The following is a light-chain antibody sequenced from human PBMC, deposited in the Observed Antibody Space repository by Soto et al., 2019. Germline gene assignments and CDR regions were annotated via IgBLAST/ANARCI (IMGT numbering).Light chain of an antibody. Sequence: EIVMTQSPATLSVSPGERATLSCRASQSIGINLAWYQQKPGQAPSLLLYEGSTSAAGVPARLSGSWSGTDFTLTISGLQSADFAVYSCQQYNDWPRTFGQGTKVEIK. CDR1: QSIGIN. CDR2: EGS. J-gene: IGKJ1*01. V-gene: IGKV3-15*01. CDR3: QQYNDWPRT.